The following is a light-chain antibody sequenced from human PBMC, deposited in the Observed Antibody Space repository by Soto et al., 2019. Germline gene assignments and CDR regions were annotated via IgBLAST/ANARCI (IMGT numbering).Light chain of an antibody. V-gene: IGKV3-15*01. CDR1: QSVNSN. CDR2: GAS. Sequence: VMTQSPATLSVSPGERATLSCRASQSVNSNLAWYQQKPGQAPRLLIYGASTRATGIPARFSGSGSGTEFTLTISSLQSEDFAIYYCQQYNNWPFTFGPGT. J-gene: IGKJ3*01. CDR3: QQYNNWPFT.